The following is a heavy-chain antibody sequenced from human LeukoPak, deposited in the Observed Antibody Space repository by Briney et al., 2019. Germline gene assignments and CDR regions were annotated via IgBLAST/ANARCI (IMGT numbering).Heavy chain of an antibody. CDR2: INGSGDKT. CDR1: GFTLSNYA. Sequence: GGSLRLSCAASGFTLSNYAMNWVRQAPGKGLEWVSSINGSGDKTYYADSVKGLFTISRDNSKNTLYLQMNSLIAEDTAVYYCAKSGYNRFDYWGQGTRVTVSS. J-gene: IGHJ4*02. V-gene: IGHV3-23*01. D-gene: IGHD5-24*01. CDR3: AKSGYNRFDY.